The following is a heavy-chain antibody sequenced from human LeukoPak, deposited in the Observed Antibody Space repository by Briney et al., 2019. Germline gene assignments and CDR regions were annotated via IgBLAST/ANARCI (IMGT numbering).Heavy chain of an antibody. Sequence: GGSLRLSCAASGFTFSSYTMNWVRQAPGKGLEWVSSISGSSSSIYYADSVKGRFTISRDNSKNTLYLQMNSLRAEDTAVYYCAKDLWAGSGGYAFDIWGQGTMVTVSS. CDR2: ISGSSSSI. J-gene: IGHJ3*02. D-gene: IGHD1-14*01. CDR3: AKDLWAGSGGYAFDI. CDR1: GFTFSSYT. V-gene: IGHV3-23*01.